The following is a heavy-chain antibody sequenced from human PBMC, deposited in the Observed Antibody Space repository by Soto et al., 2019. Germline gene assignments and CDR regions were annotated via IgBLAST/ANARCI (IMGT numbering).Heavy chain of an antibody. CDR2: INTNNGNT. J-gene: IGHJ5*02. CDR1: GYSFTSHY. V-gene: IGHV1-18*04. Sequence: ASVKVSCKAIGYSFTSHYMHWVRQAPGQGLEWMGWINTNNGNTHFAQKFQGRVTMTSDTSTSTAYMELKSLTSDDTAVYYCAKGNNWNYAFDPWGQGTQVTVSS. CDR3: AKGNNWNYAFDP. D-gene: IGHD1-7*01.